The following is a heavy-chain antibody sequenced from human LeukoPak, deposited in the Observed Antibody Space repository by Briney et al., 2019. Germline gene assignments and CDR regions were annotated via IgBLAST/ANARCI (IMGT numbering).Heavy chain of an antibody. J-gene: IGHJ3*02. CDR1: GGSFSGYY. V-gene: IGHV4-34*01. CDR2: INHSGST. Sequence: SETLSLTCAVYGGSFSGYYWSWIRQPPGKGLEWIGEINHSGSTNYNPSLKSRVTISVDTSKNQFSLKLSSVTAADTAVYYCARRDRVGAFDIWGQGTMVTVSS. D-gene: IGHD3-22*01. CDR3: ARRDRVGAFDI.